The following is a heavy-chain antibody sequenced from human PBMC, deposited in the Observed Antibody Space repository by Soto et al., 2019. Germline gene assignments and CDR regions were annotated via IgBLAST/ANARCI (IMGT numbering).Heavy chain of an antibody. CDR1: GFTFSSYA. D-gene: IGHD3-22*01. CDR3: AKDGYYYDSRGYYPFDY. J-gene: IGHJ4*02. CDR2: ITGSGGST. Sequence: VQLVESGGGVVQPGRSLRLSCAASGFTFSSYAMSWVRQAPGKGLEWVSGITGSGGSTYYADSVKGRFTISRDNSKNTLYLQMNSLRAEDTAVYYCAKDGYYYDSRGYYPFDYWGQGTLVTVSS. V-gene: IGHV3-23*04.